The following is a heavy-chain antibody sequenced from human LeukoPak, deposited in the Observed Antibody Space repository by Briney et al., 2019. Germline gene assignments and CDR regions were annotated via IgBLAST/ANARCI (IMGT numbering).Heavy chain of an antibody. CDR2: INHSGST. D-gene: IGHD3-10*01. V-gene: IGHV4-34*01. CDR3: ARTTRGYYGSGSYGWFDP. J-gene: IGHJ5*02. CDR1: GGSFSGYY. Sequence: SETLSLTCADSGGSFSGYYWSWIREPPGKGLEWIGEINHSGSTNYNPSLKRRVTISVDTYTNQFSLKLSSVIAADTAVYYCARTTRGYYGSGSYGWFDPWGQGTLVTVSS.